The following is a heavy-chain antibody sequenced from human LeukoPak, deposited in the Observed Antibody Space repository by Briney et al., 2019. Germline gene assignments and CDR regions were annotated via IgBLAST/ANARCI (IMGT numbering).Heavy chain of an antibody. D-gene: IGHD3-10*01. CDR2: IHSDGST. Sequence: GGSLRLSCAASGFTVSSDFMSWVRQAPGKGLEWVSIIHSDGSTKYADSVKGRFIISRDSSKNTLYLQMNSLRAEDTAVYYCASRGPWGQGTLVTVSS. J-gene: IGHJ5*02. V-gene: IGHV3-66*01. CDR1: GFTVSSDF. CDR3: ASRGP.